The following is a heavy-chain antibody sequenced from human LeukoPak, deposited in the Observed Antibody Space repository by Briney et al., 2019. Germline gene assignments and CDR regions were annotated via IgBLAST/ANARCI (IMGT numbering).Heavy chain of an antibody. Sequence: EASVKVSCKASGHTFTSYDINWVRQAAGQGLEWMGWMNPDTGNTGYAQKFQGRVTMTRNTSISTAYMELRSLRSDDTAVYYCARDGYCSGGSCFLLYWGQGTLVTVSS. CDR3: ARDGYCSGGSCFLLY. V-gene: IGHV1-8*01. D-gene: IGHD2-15*01. CDR2: MNPDTGNT. CDR1: GHTFTSYD. J-gene: IGHJ4*02.